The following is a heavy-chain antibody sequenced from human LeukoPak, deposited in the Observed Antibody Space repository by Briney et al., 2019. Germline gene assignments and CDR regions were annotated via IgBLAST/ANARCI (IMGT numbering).Heavy chain of an antibody. V-gene: IGHV3-11*01. Sequence: TGGSLRLSCAASGFTFSDYYMSWIRQAPGKGLEWVSYISSSGSTIYYADSVKGRFTISRDNAKNSLYLQMNSLRAEDTAVYYCARAYYGSGSYNLNAFDIWGQGTMVTVSS. CDR1: GFTFSDYY. D-gene: IGHD3-10*01. J-gene: IGHJ3*02. CDR2: ISSSGSTI. CDR3: ARAYYGSGSYNLNAFDI.